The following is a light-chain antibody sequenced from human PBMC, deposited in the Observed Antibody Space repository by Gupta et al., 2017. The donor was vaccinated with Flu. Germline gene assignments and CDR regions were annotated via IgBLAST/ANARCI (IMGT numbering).Light chain of an antibody. Sequence: DIQMTQSPSSLSASVGDRVTITCRASQYISTNLNWYLQKPGKAPKLLMYAASSLQSGVPSRFSGSGSGTDFTLTINSLQPEDFGNYYCQQSYGTPWTFGQGTKVEVK. CDR2: AAS. J-gene: IGKJ1*01. V-gene: IGKV1-39*01. CDR1: QYISTN. CDR3: QQSYGTPWT.